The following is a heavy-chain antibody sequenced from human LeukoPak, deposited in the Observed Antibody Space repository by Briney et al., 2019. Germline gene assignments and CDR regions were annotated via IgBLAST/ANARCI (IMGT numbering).Heavy chain of an antibody. J-gene: IGHJ6*02. CDR2: IDSGGST. CDR1: GLTVSSNY. V-gene: IGHV3-66*01. D-gene: IGHD6-19*01. Sequence: GGSLRLSCAASGLTVSSNYMSWVRQAPGKGLEWVSVIDSGGSTYYADSVKGRVTISRDNSKNTLYLQMNSLRAEDTAVYFCARDQGVAGTYYYAMDVWGQGTTVIVSS. CDR3: ARDQGVAGTYYYAMDV.